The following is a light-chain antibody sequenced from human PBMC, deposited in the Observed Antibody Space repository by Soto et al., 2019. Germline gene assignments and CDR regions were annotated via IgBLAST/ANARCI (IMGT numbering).Light chain of an antibody. CDR1: QSFSSN. CDR2: GAS. Sequence: EIVLTQSPGTLSFSPGESATLSCRASQSFSSNVAWYKQRPGQPPRLLIYGASSRATGIPDRFSGSGSGTEFSLTISRLEPEDFEVYYCQQHGDSPITFGQGTRLEIK. CDR3: QQHGDSPIT. J-gene: IGKJ5*01. V-gene: IGKV3-20*01.